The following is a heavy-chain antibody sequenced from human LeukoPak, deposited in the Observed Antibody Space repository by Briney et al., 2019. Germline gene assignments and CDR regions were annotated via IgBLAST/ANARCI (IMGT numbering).Heavy chain of an antibody. V-gene: IGHV3-30-3*01. CDR2: ISYDGSNK. D-gene: IGHD3-22*01. CDR3: ASAPPPSDSSGYYLGYYFDY. J-gene: IGHJ4*02. CDR1: GFTFSSYP. Sequence: GGSLRLSCAASGFTFSSYPMHWVRQGPGKGLEGVAVISYDGSNKYYADSVTGRFTIYRDNSKNTLYLQMNSLRAEDTAVFYCASAPPPSDSSGYYLGYYFDYWGQGTLVTVSS.